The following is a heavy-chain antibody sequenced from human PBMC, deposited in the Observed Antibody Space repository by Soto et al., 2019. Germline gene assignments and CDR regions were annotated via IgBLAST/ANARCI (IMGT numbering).Heavy chain of an antibody. CDR3: TTDLWFGEPPGYYGMDV. J-gene: IGHJ6*02. CDR2: IKSKTDGGTT. Sequence: GGSLRLSCAASGFTFSNAWMSWVRQAPGKGLEWVGRIKSKTDGGTTDYAAPVKGRFTISRDDSKNTLYLQLNSLKTEDTAVYHCTTDLWFGEPPGYYGMDVWGRGTTVTVSS. D-gene: IGHD3-10*01. V-gene: IGHV3-15*07. CDR1: GFTFSNAW.